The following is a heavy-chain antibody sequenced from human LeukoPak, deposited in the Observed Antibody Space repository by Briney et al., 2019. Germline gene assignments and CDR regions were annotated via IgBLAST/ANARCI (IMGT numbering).Heavy chain of an antibody. D-gene: IGHD1-26*01. Sequence: TGGSLRLSCAASGFPFSSYWMHWVRQVPGKGLLWVSRINSDGSATIYADSVRGRFTISRDNAKNTLYLQMSGLRVEDTAVYYCVRDLGGRSGHWGQGTLVTVSS. V-gene: IGHV3-74*01. CDR3: VRDLGGRSGH. J-gene: IGHJ4*02. CDR1: GFPFSSYW. CDR2: INSDGSAT.